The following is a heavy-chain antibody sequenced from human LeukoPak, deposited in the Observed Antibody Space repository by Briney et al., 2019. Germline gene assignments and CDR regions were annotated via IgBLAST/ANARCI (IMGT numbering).Heavy chain of an antibody. CDR2: TYSDGST. CDR1: GFTVSSNY. V-gene: IGHV3-53*01. J-gene: IGHJ5*02. Sequence: GGSLRLSCAASGFTVSSNYMSWVRQAPGKGLEWVSLTYSDGSTYYADSVKGRFTISRDNSENSLYLQMNTLRAEDTAVYYCARDRGWFDPWGLGTLVTVSS. CDR3: ARDRGWFDP.